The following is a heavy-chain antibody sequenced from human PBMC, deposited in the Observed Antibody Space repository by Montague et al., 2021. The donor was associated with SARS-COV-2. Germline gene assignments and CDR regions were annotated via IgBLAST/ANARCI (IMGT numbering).Heavy chain of an antibody. J-gene: IGHJ6*02. V-gene: IGHV4-39*07. CDR3: ARDQGYNWNDYYYYGMDV. Sequence: SETLSLTCTVSGGSISSSSYYWGWIRQPPGKGLEWIGSIYYSGSTYYNPSLKSRVTISVDTSKNQFSLKLSSVTAADTAVYYCARDQGYNWNDYYYYGMDVWGQGTTVTVSS. CDR2: IYYSGST. D-gene: IGHD1-20*01. CDR1: GGSISSSSYY.